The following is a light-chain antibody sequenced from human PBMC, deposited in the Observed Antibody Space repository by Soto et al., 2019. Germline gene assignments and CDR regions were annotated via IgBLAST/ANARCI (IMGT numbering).Light chain of an antibody. CDR1: SSDVGGYNC. J-gene: IGLJ2*01. CDR2: DVS. V-gene: IGLV2-14*01. Sequence: QSVLTQPASVSGSPGQSITISCTGTSSDVGGYNCVSWYQQHPGKAPKLMIYDVSNRPSGVSNRFSGSKSGNTASLTISGLQAEDEADYYCSSYTSSSTLAVFGGGTQLTVL. CDR3: SSYTSSSTLAV.